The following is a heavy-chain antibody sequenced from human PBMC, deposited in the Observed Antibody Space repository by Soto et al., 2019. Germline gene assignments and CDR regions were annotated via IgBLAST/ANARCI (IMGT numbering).Heavy chain of an antibody. J-gene: IGHJ6*02. CDR3: ARRTWGMDV. D-gene: IGHD2-8*01. V-gene: IGHV4-4*02. CDR1: SGSIGTTNW. CDR2: IFHSGNT. Sequence: QVQLQESGPGLVKPSGTLSLTCAVSSGSIGTTNWWSWVRQTPGKGLEWIGEIFHSGNTYYNPSLASQVTISVDTSKNQFSLILRSVTAADTAVYYCARRTWGMDVWGQGTTVTVSS.